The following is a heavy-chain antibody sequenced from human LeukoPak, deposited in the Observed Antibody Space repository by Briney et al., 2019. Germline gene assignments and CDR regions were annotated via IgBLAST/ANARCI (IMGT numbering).Heavy chain of an antibody. V-gene: IGHV1-69*04. CDR2: IIPILGIA. J-gene: IGHJ6*03. CDR3: ARDPPTVTTYMDV. CDR1: GGTFSSYT. D-gene: IGHD4-17*01. Sequence: GSSVKVSCKASGGTFSSYTISWVRQAPGQGLEWMGRIIPILGIANYAQKFQGRVTITADKSTSTAYMELSSLRSEGTAVYYCARDPPTVTTYMDVWGKGTTVTVSS.